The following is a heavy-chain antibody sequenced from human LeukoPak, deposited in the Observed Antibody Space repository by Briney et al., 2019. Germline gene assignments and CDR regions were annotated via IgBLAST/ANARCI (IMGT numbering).Heavy chain of an antibody. CDR2: INPNSGVT. J-gene: IGHJ4*02. CDR1: GYTFTGYF. V-gene: IGHV1-2*02. D-gene: IGHD3-22*01. Sequence: ASLKVSCKASGYTFTGYFMHWVRQAPGQGLEWMGCINPNSGVTNYAQNFQGRVTMTRDTSISTAYMELSRLRSDDTAVYYCARGGSYYDSSGHPDYWGQGTLVTVSS. CDR3: ARGGSYYDSSGHPDY.